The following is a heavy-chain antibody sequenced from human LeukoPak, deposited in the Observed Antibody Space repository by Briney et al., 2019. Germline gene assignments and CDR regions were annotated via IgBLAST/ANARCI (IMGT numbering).Heavy chain of an antibody. CDR2: TYSGGTK. D-gene: IGHD3-10*01. J-gene: IGHJ4*02. CDR3: ARLYYYVSGTYSRYFDY. CDR1: GFTVSSNY. V-gene: IGHV3-53*01. Sequence: GRSLTLSCAASGFTVSSNYMTWVRQAPGKGLEWVSITYSGGTKYYADSVKGRFTISRDNSKNTLYLQMNSLRAEDTAVYYCARLYYYVSGTYSRYFDYWGQGTLVTVSS.